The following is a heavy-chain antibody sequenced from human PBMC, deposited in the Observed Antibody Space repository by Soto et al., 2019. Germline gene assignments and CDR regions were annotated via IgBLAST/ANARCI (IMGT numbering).Heavy chain of an antibody. CDR3: GGSYYYDYFDY. CDR1: GGSISSYY. Sequence: SETLSLTCTVSGGSISSYYWSWIRQPPGKGLEWIGYIYYSGSTNYNPSLKSRVTISVDTSKNQFSLKLNSMTAADTAVYYCGGSYYYDYFDYWGQGTLVTVSS. D-gene: IGHD1-26*01. J-gene: IGHJ4*02. CDR2: IYYSGST. V-gene: IGHV4-59*08.